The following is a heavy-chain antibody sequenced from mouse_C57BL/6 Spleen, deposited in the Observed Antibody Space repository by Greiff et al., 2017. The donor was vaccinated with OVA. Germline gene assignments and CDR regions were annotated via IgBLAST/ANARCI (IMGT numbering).Heavy chain of an antibody. J-gene: IGHJ4*01. D-gene: IGHD1-1*01. V-gene: IGHV2-6-1*01. CDR2: IWSDGST. CDR1: GFSLTSYG. CDR3: ARHPGSSLYYAMDY. Sequence: VQLVESGPGLVAPSQSLSITCTVSGFSLTSYGVHWVRQPPGKGLEWLVVIWSDGSTTYNSALKSRLSISKDNSKSQVFLKMNSLQTDDTAMYYCARHPGSSLYYAMDYWGQGTSVTVSS.